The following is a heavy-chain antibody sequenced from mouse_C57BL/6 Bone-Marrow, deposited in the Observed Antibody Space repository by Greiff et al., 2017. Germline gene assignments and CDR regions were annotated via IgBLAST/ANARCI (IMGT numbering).Heavy chain of an antibody. J-gene: IGHJ2*01. V-gene: IGHV1-69*01. CDR1: GYTFTSYW. CDR2: IDPSDSYT. CDR3: ARGYALDY. D-gene: IGHD1-2*01. Sequence: VQLKQPGAELVMPGASVKLSCKASGYTFTSYWMHWVKQRPGQGLEWIGEIDPSDSYTNYNQKFKGKSTLTVDKSSSTAYMQLSSLTSEDSAVYYCARGYALDYWGQGTTLTVSS.